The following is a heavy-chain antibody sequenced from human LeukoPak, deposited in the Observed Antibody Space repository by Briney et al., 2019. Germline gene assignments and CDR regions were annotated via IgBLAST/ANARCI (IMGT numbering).Heavy chain of an antibody. D-gene: IGHD3-22*01. V-gene: IGHV4-34*01. CDR1: GGSFSGYY. CDR3: ARVVQSTDSSGFYLPEYFQH. CDR2: INHSGST. Sequence: SETLSLTCAVYGGSFSGYYWSWIRQPPGKGLEWIGEINHSGSTNYNPSLKSRVTISVDTSKNQFSLKLSSVTAADTAVYYCARVVQSTDSSGFYLPEYFQHWGQGTLVTVSS. J-gene: IGHJ1*01.